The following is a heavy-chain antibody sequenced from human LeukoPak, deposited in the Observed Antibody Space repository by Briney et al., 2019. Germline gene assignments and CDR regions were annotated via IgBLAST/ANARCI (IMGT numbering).Heavy chain of an antibody. CDR3: ARDSQTLTTVTNWFEP. D-gene: IGHD4-17*01. CDR1: GFTFSTYS. V-gene: IGHV3-21*01. J-gene: IGHJ5*02. Sequence: GGSLRLSCAASGFTFSTYSMNWVRQAPGKGLEWVSSISSSSSVYYADSVKGRFTISRDNAKNSLYLQMNSLRAEDTAVYYCARDSQTLTTVTNWFEPWGQGTLVTVSS. CDR2: ISSSSSV.